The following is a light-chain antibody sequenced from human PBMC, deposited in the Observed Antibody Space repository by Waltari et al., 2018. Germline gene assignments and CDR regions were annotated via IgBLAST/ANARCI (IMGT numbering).Light chain of an antibody. CDR2: AAS. CDR1: QSISSY. J-gene: IGKJ1*01. V-gene: IGKV1-39*01. Sequence: DIQITQSPSSLSASVGDRVTITCRASQSISSYLNWYQQKPGKAPKLLIYAASSLQSGVPSRFRSSGSGTEFTLTISSLQPEDFATYYCQQRYSTLWTFGQGTMVEIK. CDR3: QQRYSTLWT.